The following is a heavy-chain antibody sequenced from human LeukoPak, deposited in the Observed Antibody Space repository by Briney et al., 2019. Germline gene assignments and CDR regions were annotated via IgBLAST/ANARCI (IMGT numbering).Heavy chain of an antibody. D-gene: IGHD3-16*01. Sequence: GGSLRLSCAATGFTFSSHAMTWVRQAPGKGLQWVSSISINADVTHYADSVKGRFTISRDNSKKTLFLQMNSLRVDDTAIYYCAKEIRPNDHWGQGTLVIVSS. CDR2: ISINADVT. CDR3: AKEIRPNDH. CDR1: GFTFSSHA. V-gene: IGHV3-23*01. J-gene: IGHJ4*02.